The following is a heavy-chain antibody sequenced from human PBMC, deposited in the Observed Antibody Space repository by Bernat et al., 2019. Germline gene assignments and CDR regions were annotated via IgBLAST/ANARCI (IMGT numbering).Heavy chain of an antibody. CDR2: INHSGST. V-gene: IGHV4-34*01. J-gene: IGHJ5*02. CDR1: GGSFSGYY. Sequence: QVQLQQWGAGLLKPSETLSLTCAVYGGSFSGYYWSWIRQPPGKGLEWIGEINHSGSTNYNPSLKSRVTISVDTSKTQFSLKLSSVTAADTAVYYCASGDSSSWDGRFDPWGQGTLVTVSS. CDR3: ASGDSSSWDGRFDP. D-gene: IGHD6-13*01.